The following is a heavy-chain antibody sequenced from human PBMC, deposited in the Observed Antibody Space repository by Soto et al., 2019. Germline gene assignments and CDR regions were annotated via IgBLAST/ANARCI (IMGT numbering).Heavy chain of an antibody. V-gene: IGHV1-18*01. CDR1: CFTFLTST. D-gene: IGHD3-9*01. Sequence: SAEASCKASCFTFLTSTLSWVRQAPGQGLECIGTGSPYNGGTNYAQKFQGRVTITTDTSTNTAYMDLRSLKSDDTAVYFCARGCLTRLSWGSTTSHYSNYYMEVWGQGTTVTVSS. CDR3: ARGCLTRLSWGSTTSHYSNYYMEV. CDR2: GSPYNGGT. J-gene: IGHJ6*02.